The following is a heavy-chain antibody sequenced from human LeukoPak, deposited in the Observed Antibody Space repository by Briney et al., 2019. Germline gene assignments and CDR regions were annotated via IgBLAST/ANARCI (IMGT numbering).Heavy chain of an antibody. CDR2: FDIEDGEI. CDR3: ATDRGEMGTTLLSHTYQAFDV. J-gene: IGHJ3*01. D-gene: IGHD3-16*01. Sequence: ASVKVSCKVSGNTPNEISIHWVRQAPGKGLEWMGGFDIEDGEIIYAQNFQGRVTMTEDTSTDIAYMDLSSLKSEDTAVYYCATDRGEMGTTLLSHTYQAFDVWGQGTVVTVSS. V-gene: IGHV1-24*01. CDR1: GNTPNEIS.